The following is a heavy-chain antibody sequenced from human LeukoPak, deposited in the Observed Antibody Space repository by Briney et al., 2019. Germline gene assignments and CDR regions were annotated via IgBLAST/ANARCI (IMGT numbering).Heavy chain of an antibody. Sequence: PGRSLRLSCAASGFTFSSYAMHWVRQAPGKGLEWVAVISYDGSNKCYADSVKGRFTISRDNSKNTLYLQMNSLRAEDTAVYYCAREGVAQLDYWGQGTLVTVSS. J-gene: IGHJ4*02. CDR2: ISYDGSNK. V-gene: IGHV3-30-3*01. CDR1: GFTFSSYA. D-gene: IGHD3-3*01. CDR3: AREGVAQLDY.